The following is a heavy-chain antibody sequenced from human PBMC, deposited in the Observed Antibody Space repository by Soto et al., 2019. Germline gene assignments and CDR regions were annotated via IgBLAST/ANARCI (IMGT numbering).Heavy chain of an antibody. J-gene: IGHJ5*02. CDR3: ARATGRFTDWRFGFDP. Sequence: GGSLRLSCAASGFTFSDYYMSWIRQAPGKGLEWASYISSSGSTIYYADSVKGRFTISRDNAKNSLYLQMNSLRAEDTAVYYCARATGRFTDWRFGFDPWGQGTLVTVSS. V-gene: IGHV3-11*01. D-gene: IGHD3-3*01. CDR1: GFTFSDYY. CDR2: ISSSGSTI.